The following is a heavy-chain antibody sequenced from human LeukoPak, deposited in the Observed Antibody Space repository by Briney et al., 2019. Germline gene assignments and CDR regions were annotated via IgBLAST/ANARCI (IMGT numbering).Heavy chain of an antibody. CDR1: GFTFDDYA. J-gene: IGHJ6*02. D-gene: IGHD4-11*01. Sequence: GRSLRLSCAASGFTFDDYAMHWVRHAPGKGLEWVSGISWNSGSIGYADSVKGRFTISRDNSKNTLYLQMNSLRAEDTAVYYCARRYDYSLHHGMDVWGQGTTVTVSS. CDR3: ARRYDYSLHHGMDV. V-gene: IGHV3-9*01. CDR2: ISWNSGSI.